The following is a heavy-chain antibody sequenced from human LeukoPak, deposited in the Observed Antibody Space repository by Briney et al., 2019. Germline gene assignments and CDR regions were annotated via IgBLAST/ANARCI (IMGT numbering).Heavy chain of an antibody. D-gene: IGHD3-22*01. V-gene: IGHV3-33*01. CDR3: ARDTDTYYYDSTSYGMDV. J-gene: IGHJ6*02. CDR2: IWYDGSNK. CDR1: GFTFSSYG. Sequence: GRSLRLSCAASGFTFSSYGMHWVRQAPGKGLEWVAVIWYDGSNKYYADSVKGRFTISRDNSKNTLYLQMNSLRAEDTAVYYCARDTDTYYYDSTSYGMDVWGQGTTVTVSS.